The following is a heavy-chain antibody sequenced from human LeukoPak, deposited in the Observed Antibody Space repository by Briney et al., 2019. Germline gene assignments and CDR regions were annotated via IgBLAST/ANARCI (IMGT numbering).Heavy chain of an antibody. CDR1: GYTFTSYD. V-gene: IGHV1-46*01. Sequence: ASVKVSCKASGYTFTSYDINWVRQATGQGLEWMGVINPSGGSTSYAQKFQGRVTMTRDTSTRTVYMEVNSLRSEDTAVYYCARQGTYSSAIGMGYWGQGTLVTVSS. D-gene: IGHD6-19*01. CDR3: ARQGTYSSAIGMGY. CDR2: INPSGGST. J-gene: IGHJ4*02.